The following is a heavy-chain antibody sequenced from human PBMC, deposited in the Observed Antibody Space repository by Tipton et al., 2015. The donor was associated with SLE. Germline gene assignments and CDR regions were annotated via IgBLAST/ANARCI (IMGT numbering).Heavy chain of an antibody. Sequence: TLSLTCAVSGYFISRGYYWAWIRQPPGKGLEWIGSIYYTGSTYYNASLKSRVTISIDTSKSHFSLKLTSVTAADTAVYYCARMEGMITYGGIAGLWGQGTVVTVSS. CDR3: ARMEGMITYGGIAGL. V-gene: IGHV4-38-2*01. J-gene: IGHJ4*02. CDR2: IYYTGST. D-gene: IGHD3-16*01. CDR1: GYFISRGYY.